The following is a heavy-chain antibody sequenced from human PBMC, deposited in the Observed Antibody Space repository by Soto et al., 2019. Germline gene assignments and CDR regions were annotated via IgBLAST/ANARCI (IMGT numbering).Heavy chain of an antibody. CDR3: ARCITMVRGVIFAPYFDY. Sequence: QVQLQESGPGLVKPSQTLSLTCTVSGGSISSGGYYWSWIRQHPGKGLEWIGYIYYGGTAYYDPSHKSRVSIPVXXSRNQFSLKLSSVTAADTAVYYCARCITMVRGVIFAPYFDYWGQGTLVTVSS. CDR1: GGSISSGGYY. V-gene: IGHV4-31*03. J-gene: IGHJ4*02. CDR2: IYYGGTA. D-gene: IGHD3-10*01.